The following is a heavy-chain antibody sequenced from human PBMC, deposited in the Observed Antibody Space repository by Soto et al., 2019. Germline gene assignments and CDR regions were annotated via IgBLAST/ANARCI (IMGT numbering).Heavy chain of an antibody. CDR2: VFYSGST. CDR1: GGSIRSHF. J-gene: IGHJ3*02. Sequence: QVQLQESGPRLVRPSETLSLTCSVSGGSIRSHFWTWLRQPPGKELEWIGHVFYSGSTAYNPSLKGRVSMSVETSQNQFSLSLTSVTAADTAVYYCARLGYDFCHAFDTWGQRTIVTVTS. CDR3: ARLGYDFCHAFDT. V-gene: IGHV4-59*11. D-gene: IGHD3-3*01.